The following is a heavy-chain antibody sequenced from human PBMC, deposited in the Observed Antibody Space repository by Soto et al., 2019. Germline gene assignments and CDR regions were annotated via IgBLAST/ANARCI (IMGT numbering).Heavy chain of an antibody. V-gene: IGHV4-34*01. CDR1: GGSFSGYY. J-gene: IGHJ4*02. Sequence: SETLSLTCAVYGGSFSGYYWSWIRQPPGKGLEWIGEINHSGSTNYNPSLKSRVTISVDTSKNQFSLKLRSVTAADTAVYYCARGVSARDFWSGYFDYWGQGTLVTVSS. CDR3: ARGVSARDFWSGYFDY. CDR2: INHSGST. D-gene: IGHD3-3*01.